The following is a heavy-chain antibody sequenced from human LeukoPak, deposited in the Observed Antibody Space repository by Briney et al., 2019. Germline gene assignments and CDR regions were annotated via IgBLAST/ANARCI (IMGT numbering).Heavy chain of an antibody. CDR3: ARATATEYSSGWYSNGRVFDY. Sequence: SETLSLTCAVYGGSFSGYYWSWIRQPPGKGLEWIGSIYYSGSTYYNPSLKSRVTISVDTSKNQFSLKLSSVTAADTAVYYCARATATEYSSGWYSNGRVFDYWGQGTLVTVSS. CDR1: GGSFSGYY. CDR2: IYYSGST. D-gene: IGHD6-19*01. V-gene: IGHV4-34*01. J-gene: IGHJ4*02.